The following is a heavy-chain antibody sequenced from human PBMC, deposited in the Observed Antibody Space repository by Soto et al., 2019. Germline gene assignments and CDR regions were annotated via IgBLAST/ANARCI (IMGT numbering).Heavy chain of an antibody. CDR2: INPSRATT. V-gene: IGHV1-46*01. CDR1: GDTFSSQY. CDR3: VGGADLEGRYNWFDP. D-gene: IGHD3-3*01. Sequence: QVQLVQSGAEVKKPGASMKVSCKSFGDTFSSQYIHWVRQAPGQGLEWVGLINPSRATTTISQKFQCRVTLTSDTSTRTVYMELSSLRSDDTASYFCVGGADLEGRYNWFDPWGQGTLVTVSS. J-gene: IGHJ5*02.